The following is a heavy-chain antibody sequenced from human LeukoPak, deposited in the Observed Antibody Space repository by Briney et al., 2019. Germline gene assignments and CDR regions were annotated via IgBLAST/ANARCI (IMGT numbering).Heavy chain of an antibody. Sequence: GGSLRLSCAASGFTFDDYGMSWVRQAPGKGLEWVSGINWNGGITGYADSVKGRFTISRDNAKNSLYLQMNSLRAEDTVLYYCARAGDSSSWYDNWFDPWGQGTLVTVSS. CDR3: ARAGDSSSWYDNWFDP. CDR2: INWNGGIT. D-gene: IGHD6-13*01. CDR1: GFTFDDYG. V-gene: IGHV3-20*04. J-gene: IGHJ5*02.